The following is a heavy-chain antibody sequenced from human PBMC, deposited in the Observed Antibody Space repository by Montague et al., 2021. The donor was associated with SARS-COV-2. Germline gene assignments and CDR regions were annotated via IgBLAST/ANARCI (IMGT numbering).Heavy chain of an antibody. CDR3: ATELPGYYDDSGYYSAFDH. J-gene: IGHJ4*02. D-gene: IGHD3-22*01. CDR1: GFTFSAFW. V-gene: IGHV3-7*05. CDR2: IKQDGSQK. Sequence: SLRLSCAASGFTFSAFWMTWVRQAPGKGLEWVANIKQDGSQKYYXXSVKVRFTISRDNAQNSLHLQMNSLRLEDTAVYYCATELPGYYDDSGYYSAFDHWGQGTLVSVSS.